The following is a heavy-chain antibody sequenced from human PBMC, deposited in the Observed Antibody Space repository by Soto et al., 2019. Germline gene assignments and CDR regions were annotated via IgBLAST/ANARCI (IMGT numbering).Heavy chain of an antibody. V-gene: IGHV1-2*02. Sequence: QVQLVQSGAEVKKSGASVKVSCKASGYSVSDYFIQWVRQAPGQGLEWVAWINPKSAATNYAKKFQGRVSLTWDTSFSTAYMELTRLRPDDTAVYYCARIKWGLDYYNGMDVCGQGTTVIVSS. CDR1: GYSVSDYF. D-gene: IGHD1-26*01. CDR3: ARIKWGLDYYNGMDV. CDR2: INPKSAAT. J-gene: IGHJ6*02.